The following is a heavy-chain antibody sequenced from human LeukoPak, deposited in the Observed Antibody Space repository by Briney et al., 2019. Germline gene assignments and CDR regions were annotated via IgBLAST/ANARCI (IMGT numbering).Heavy chain of an antibody. CDR2: IYTSGST. Sequence: SETLSLTCTVSGGSISSYYWSWIRQPAGKGLEWIGRIYTSGSTNYNPSLKSRVTISVDTSKNQFSLKLSSVTAADTAVYYCAREGCSSTSCYQGNPWGQGTLVTVSS. CDR1: GGSISSYY. CDR3: AREGCSSTSCYQGNP. J-gene: IGHJ5*02. V-gene: IGHV4-4*07. D-gene: IGHD2-2*01.